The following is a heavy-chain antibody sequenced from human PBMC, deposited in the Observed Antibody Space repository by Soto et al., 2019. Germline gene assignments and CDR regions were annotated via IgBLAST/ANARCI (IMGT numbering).Heavy chain of an antibody. Sequence: ASVKVSCKASGYTFTSYYMHWVRQAPGQGLEWMGIINPSGGSTSYAQKFQGRVTMTRDTSTSTVYMELSSLRSEDTAVYYCARDSVVVAATDYYYGMDVWGQGTTVTVSS. CDR2: INPSGGST. CDR1: GYTFTSYY. D-gene: IGHD2-15*01. V-gene: IGHV1-46*01. CDR3: ARDSVVVAATDYYYGMDV. J-gene: IGHJ6*02.